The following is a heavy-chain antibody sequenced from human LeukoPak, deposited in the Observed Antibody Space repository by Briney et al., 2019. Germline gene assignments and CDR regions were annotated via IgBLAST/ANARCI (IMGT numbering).Heavy chain of an antibody. D-gene: IGHD3-10*01. CDR3: ARDSPSSGGSSAAPPDY. V-gene: IGHV1-69*13. CDR2: IIPIFGTA. Sequence: ASVKVSCKASGGTFSSYAISWVRQAPGQGLEWMGGIIPIFGTANYAQKFQGRVTITADESTSTAYMELSSLRSEDTAVYYCARDSPSSGGSSAAPPDYWGQGTLVTVSS. CDR1: GGTFSSYA. J-gene: IGHJ4*02.